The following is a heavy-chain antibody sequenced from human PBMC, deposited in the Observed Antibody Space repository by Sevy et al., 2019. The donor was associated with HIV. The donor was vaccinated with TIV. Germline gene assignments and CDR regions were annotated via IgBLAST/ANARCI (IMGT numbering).Heavy chain of an antibody. J-gene: IGHJ4*02. CDR3: ARVIDGVRGVYDY. CDR1: GFTFSNYY. Sequence: GGSLRLSCAASGFTFSNYYMNCIRQAPGKGLEWVSSISISGRMISYADSVKGRFTISRDNAKNSLYLQMSSLRADDTAVYYCARVIDGVRGVYDYWGQGTPVTVSS. V-gene: IGHV3-11*01. D-gene: IGHD3-10*01. CDR2: ISISGRMI.